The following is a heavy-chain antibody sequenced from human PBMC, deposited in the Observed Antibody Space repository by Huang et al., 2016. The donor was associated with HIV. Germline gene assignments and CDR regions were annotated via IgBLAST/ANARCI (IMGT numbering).Heavy chain of an antibody. D-gene: IGHD5-18*01. Sequence: QVQLVQSGAEVKKPGASVKVSCKASGYTFSSFGISWVRQAPGQGLEWGGWISVYNGNKKFAQKFQGRRTMTTDTSTSTAYMELRSLRSDDTAVYYCARGGGIQLWLLGYYYMDVWGNGTTVTVSS. CDR2: ISVYNGNK. CDR1: GYTFSSFG. J-gene: IGHJ6*03. V-gene: IGHV1-18*01. CDR3: ARGGGIQLWLLGYYYMDV.